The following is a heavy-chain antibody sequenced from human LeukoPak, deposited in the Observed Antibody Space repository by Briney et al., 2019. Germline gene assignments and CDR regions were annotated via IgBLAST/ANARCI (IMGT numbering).Heavy chain of an antibody. CDR1: RYTFTGYY. D-gene: IGHD3-22*01. CDR3: ARILYDSSGYYHFLFGY. J-gene: IGHJ4*02. CDR2: SNPNRGGT. Sequence: ASVQVSCKASRYTFTGYYMHWVRQAPGQGLEWMGWSNPNRGGTNYAQKFQGRVTMTMDTSISTAYLELSRLRSDDTAVYYCARILYDSSGYYHFLFGYWGQGTLVTVSS. V-gene: IGHV1-2*02.